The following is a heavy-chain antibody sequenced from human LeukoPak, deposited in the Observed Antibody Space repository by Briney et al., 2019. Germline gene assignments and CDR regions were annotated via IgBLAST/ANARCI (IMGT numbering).Heavy chain of an antibody. J-gene: IGHJ4*02. CDR2: ISGSGGNT. Sequence: GGSLRLSCAASGFTFDDYAMHWVRQVPGKGLEWVSLISGSGGNTYYADSVKGRFTISRGNSKNSLYPQMNSLRTEDTALYYCAKDISNWNSRHFDSWGQGTLVTVSS. CDR3: AKDISNWNSRHFDS. CDR1: GFTFDDYA. D-gene: IGHD1-7*01. V-gene: IGHV3-43*02.